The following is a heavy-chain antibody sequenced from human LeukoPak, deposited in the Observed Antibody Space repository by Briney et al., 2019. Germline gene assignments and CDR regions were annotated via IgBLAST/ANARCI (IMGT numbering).Heavy chain of an antibody. D-gene: IGHD6-13*01. J-gene: IGHJ4*02. CDR2: TYYRSTWYS. Sequence: SQALSLTCAVSGDSVSNNSAAWNWIRQSPSRGLEWLGSTYYRSTWYSDYVVSVKRPITITPATSKNQSSLQFNSVTPEETAAYYCARDRKSGSSWQSFDYWGQGTLVTVSS. CDR1: GDSVSNNSAA. V-gene: IGHV6-1*01. CDR3: ARDRKSGSSWQSFDY.